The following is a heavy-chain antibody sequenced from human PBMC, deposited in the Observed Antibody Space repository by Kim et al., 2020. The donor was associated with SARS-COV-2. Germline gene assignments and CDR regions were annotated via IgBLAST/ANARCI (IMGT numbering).Heavy chain of an antibody. J-gene: IGHJ4*02. CDR2: ISNSGTII. V-gene: IGHV3-48*03. Sequence: GGSLRLSCAASGFAFSIFEMHWVRQAPGKGLQWLSFISNSGTIIHYADSVKGRFTISRENAKNALYLQMNSLRVEDTAVYYCARDIRSSASGSYYWGQGT. CDR3: ARDIRSSASGSYY. CDR1: GFAFSIFE. D-gene: IGHD2-2*01.